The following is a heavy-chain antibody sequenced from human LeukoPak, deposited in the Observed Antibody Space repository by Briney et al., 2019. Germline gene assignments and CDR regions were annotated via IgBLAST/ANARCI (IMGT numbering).Heavy chain of an antibody. CDR2: INSDGSTT. D-gene: IGHD3-10*01. V-gene: IGHV3-74*01. CDR3: TRGGVDY. CDR1: GFTFSSYW. Sequence: GGSLRLSCAATGFTFSSYWMHWVRQAPGKGLVWVSRINSDGSTTTYADSVKGRFTISRDNAKNTLYLQMNSLRAEDTAVYFCTRGGVDYWGQGTLVTVSS. J-gene: IGHJ4*02.